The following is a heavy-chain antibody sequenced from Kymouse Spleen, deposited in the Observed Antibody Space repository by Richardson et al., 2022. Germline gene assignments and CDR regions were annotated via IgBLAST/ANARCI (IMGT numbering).Heavy chain of an antibody. CDR2: ISSSSSYI. CDR3: ARDTYYDIFLFDY. V-gene: IGHV3-21*03. Sequence: EVQLVESGGGLVKPGGSLRLSCAASGFTFSSYSMNWVRQAPGKGLEWVSSISSSSSYIYYADSVKGRFTISRDNAKNSLYLQMNSLRAEDTAVYYCARDTYYDIFLFDYWGQGTLVTVSS. CDR1: GFTFSSYS. D-gene: IGHD3-9*01. J-gene: IGHJ4*02.